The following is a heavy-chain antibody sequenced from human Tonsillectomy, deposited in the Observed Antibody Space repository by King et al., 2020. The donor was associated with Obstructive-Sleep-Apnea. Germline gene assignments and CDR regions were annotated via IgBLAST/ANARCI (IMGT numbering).Heavy chain of an antibody. CDR1: GFTFSSYG. V-gene: IGHV3-30*18. Sequence: VQLVESGGGVVQPGRSLRLSCAASGFTFSSYGMHWVRQAPGKGLEWVAVISYDGSNKYYADSVKGRFTISRDNSKNTLYLQMNSLRAEDTAVYYCAKTPMTTVTTPLDYWGQGALVTVSS. CDR2: ISYDGSNK. D-gene: IGHD4-17*01. J-gene: IGHJ4*02. CDR3: AKTPMTTVTTPLDY.